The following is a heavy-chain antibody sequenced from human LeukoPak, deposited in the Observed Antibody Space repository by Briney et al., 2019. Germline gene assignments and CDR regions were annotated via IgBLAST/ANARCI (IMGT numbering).Heavy chain of an antibody. CDR2: FDPEDGET. CDR1: GYTLTELS. Sequence: ASVKVSCKVSGYTLTELSMHWVRQAPGKGLEWMGGFDPEDGETIYAQKFQGRVTMTEDTSTDTAYMELSSLRSEDTAVYYCATEAGQVVITASDAFDIWGQGTMVTVSS. D-gene: IGHD3-22*01. V-gene: IGHV1-24*01. J-gene: IGHJ3*02. CDR3: ATEAGQVVITASDAFDI.